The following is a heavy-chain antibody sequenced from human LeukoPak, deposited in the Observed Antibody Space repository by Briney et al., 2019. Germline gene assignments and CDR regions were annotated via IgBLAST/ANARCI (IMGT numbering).Heavy chain of an antibody. CDR1: GGTFSSYA. Sequence: SVKVSCKASGGTFSSYAISWVRQAPGQGLEWMGRIIPILGIANYAQKFQGRVTITADKSTSTAYMELSSLRSEDTAAYYCARARSLVGATIDYYYGMDVWGQGTTVTVSS. J-gene: IGHJ6*02. CDR3: ARARSLVGATIDYYYGMDV. V-gene: IGHV1-69*04. D-gene: IGHD1-26*01. CDR2: IIPILGIA.